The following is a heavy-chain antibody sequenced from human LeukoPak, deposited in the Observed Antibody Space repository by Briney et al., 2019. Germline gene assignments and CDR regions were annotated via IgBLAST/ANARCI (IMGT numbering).Heavy chain of an antibody. J-gene: IGHJ6*02. Sequence: GGSLRLSCAASGFAVSSNYMSWVRQAPGKGLEWVSSIYTDSDANYADSVKGRFTISRDNSKNTLYLQMNSLRAEDTAVYYCARDKDTAMVFGMDVWGQGTTVTVSS. D-gene: IGHD5-18*01. V-gene: IGHV3-53*01. CDR2: IYTDSDA. CDR1: GFAVSSNY. CDR3: ARDKDTAMVFGMDV.